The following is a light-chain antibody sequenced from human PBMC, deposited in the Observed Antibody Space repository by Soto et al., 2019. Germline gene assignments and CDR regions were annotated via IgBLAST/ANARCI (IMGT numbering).Light chain of an antibody. CDR1: QSVRNN. V-gene: IGKV3-15*01. Sequence: EIMMTQSPATLSVSPGERATLSCRASQSVRNNLAWYQHKPGQVPRLLIYYASTRATGIPARFSGSGSGTEFTLTIISLQAEDVPVYDCQRYNNWPPITFGQGTRLEIK. CDR3: QRYNNWPPIT. CDR2: YAS. J-gene: IGKJ5*01.